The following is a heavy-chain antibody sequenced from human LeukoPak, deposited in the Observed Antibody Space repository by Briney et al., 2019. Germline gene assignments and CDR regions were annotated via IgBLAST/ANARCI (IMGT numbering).Heavy chain of an antibody. CDR1: GGSISSSSYY. Sequence: SETLSLTCTVSGGSISSSSYYWGWIRQPPGKGLEWIGSIYYNGSTYYNPSLKSRVTISVDTSRNQFSLKLSSVTAADTAVYYCARVVLGIKAFNIWGQGTMVTVSS. J-gene: IGHJ3*02. V-gene: IGHV4-39*07. D-gene: IGHD7-27*01. CDR3: ARVVLGIKAFNI. CDR2: IYYNGST.